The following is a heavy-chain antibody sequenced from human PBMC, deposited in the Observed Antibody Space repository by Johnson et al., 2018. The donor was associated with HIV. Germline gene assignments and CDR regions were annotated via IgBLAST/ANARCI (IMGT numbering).Heavy chain of an antibody. V-gene: IGHV3-23*04. CDR2: ISGSGGST. CDR3: AKEFKGVSGSYRAFDAFDI. CDR1: GFTVSSNY. J-gene: IGHJ3*02. D-gene: IGHD1-26*01. Sequence: VQLVESGGGLIQPGGSLRISCAASGFTVSSNYMSWVRQAPGKGLEWVSAISGSGGSTYYADSVKGRFTISRDNSKNTLYLQMNSLRAEDTAVYYCAKEFKGVSGSYRAFDAFDIWGQGTMVTVSS.